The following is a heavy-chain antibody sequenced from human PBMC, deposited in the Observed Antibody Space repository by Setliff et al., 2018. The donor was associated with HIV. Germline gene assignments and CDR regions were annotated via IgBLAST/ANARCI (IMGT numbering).Heavy chain of an antibody. V-gene: IGHV4-34*01. J-gene: IGHJ4*02. Sequence: SETLSLTCAVYGGSVSGHYWGWFRQPPGKGLEWIGEITPTGDTNYIPSLKSRVAMSLDTSKNQFSLKLRSVTAADTAVYYCAKNFYSSPWSPLDYWGQGTLVT. CDR1: GGSVSGHY. D-gene: IGHD6-19*01. CDR2: ITPTGDT. CDR3: AKNFYSSPWSPLDY.